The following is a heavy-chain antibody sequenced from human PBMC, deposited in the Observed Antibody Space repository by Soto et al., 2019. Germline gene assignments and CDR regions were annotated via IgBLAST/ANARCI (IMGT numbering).Heavy chain of an antibody. CDR3: ARVVVAATRRLDP. CDR1: GGSISSYY. CDR2: IYYSGST. Sequence: SLTCTVSGGSISSYYWSWIRQPPGKGLEWIGYIYYSGSTNYNPSLKSRVTISVDTSKNQFSLKLSSVTAADTAVYYCARVVVAATRRLDPWGQGTLVTVSS. V-gene: IGHV4-59*08. J-gene: IGHJ5*02. D-gene: IGHD2-15*01.